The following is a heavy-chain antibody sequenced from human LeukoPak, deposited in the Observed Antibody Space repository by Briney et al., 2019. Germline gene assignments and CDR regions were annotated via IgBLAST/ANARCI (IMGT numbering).Heavy chain of an antibody. CDR1: GFTFSSYG. CDR3: AKDDTEKGFDP. CDR2: ISYDGSNK. D-gene: IGHD5-18*01. V-gene: IGHV3-30*18. J-gene: IGHJ5*02. Sequence: GRSLRLSCAASGFTFSSYGMHWVRQAPGKGLEWVAVISYDGSNKYYADSVKGRFTISRDSSKNTLYLQMNSLRAEDTAVYYCAKDDTEKGFDPWGQGTLVTVSS.